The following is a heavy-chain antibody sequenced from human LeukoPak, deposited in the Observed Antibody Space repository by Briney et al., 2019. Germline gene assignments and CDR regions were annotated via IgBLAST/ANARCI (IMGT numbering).Heavy chain of an antibody. J-gene: IGHJ5*02. CDR1: GFTFSSYS. CDR3: ARGGPLYYGGNLNA. CDR2: INSDGSST. Sequence: GGSLRLSCAASGFTFSSYSMTWVRQAPGKGLVWVSRINSDGSSTSYADSVKGRFTISRDNAKNTLYLQMNSLRAEDTAVYYCARGGPLYYGGNLNAWGQGTLVTVSS. D-gene: IGHD4-23*01. V-gene: IGHV3-74*01.